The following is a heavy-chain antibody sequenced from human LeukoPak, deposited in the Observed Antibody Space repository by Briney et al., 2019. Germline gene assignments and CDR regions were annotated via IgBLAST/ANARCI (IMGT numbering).Heavy chain of an antibody. D-gene: IGHD6-13*01. CDR2: VNPSGGST. Sequence: ASVKVSCKSTVYTFTSYSLHSVGQAPGQGLEWMGIVNPSGGSTRYAQKFQGRVTMTRDTSTSTLYMELSSLRSEDTAVYYCAIGVDLNSSSWYHTWGQGTLVTVSS. V-gene: IGHV1-46*01. J-gene: IGHJ5*02. CDR1: VYTFTSYS. CDR3: AIGVDLNSSSWYHT.